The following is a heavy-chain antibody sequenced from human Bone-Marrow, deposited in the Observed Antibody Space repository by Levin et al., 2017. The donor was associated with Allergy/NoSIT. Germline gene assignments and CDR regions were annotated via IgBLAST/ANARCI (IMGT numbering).Heavy chain of an antibody. CDR3: ARGMEDPGGALVRY. J-gene: IGHJ4*02. CDR2: MEPNSGNT. Sequence: EASVKVSCKASGYTFSSYEINWVRQATGQGLEWMGWMEPNSGNTAYAQKFQGRVTMTRDTSISTAYMELSSLRSEDTAVYYCARGMEDPGGALVRYWGQGTRVTVSS. D-gene: IGHD3-10*01. V-gene: IGHV1-8*01. CDR1: GYTFSSYE.